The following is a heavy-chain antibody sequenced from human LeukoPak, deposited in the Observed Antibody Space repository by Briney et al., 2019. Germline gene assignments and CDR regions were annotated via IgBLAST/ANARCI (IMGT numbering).Heavy chain of an antibody. CDR2: ISGSGGNT. CDR1: GFTFPNYV. Sequence: PGGSLRLSCAASGFTFPNYVMSWVRQAPGKGLEWVSGISGSGGNTYYADSVKGRFTISRDNSKNTLYLQMNSLRAEDTAVYYCAKDGYDSPDAFDIWGQGTMVTVSS. CDR3: AKDGYDSPDAFDI. D-gene: IGHD3-16*01. V-gene: IGHV3-23*01. J-gene: IGHJ3*02.